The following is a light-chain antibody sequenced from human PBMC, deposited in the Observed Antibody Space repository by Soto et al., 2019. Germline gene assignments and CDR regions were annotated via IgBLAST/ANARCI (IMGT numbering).Light chain of an antibody. CDR2: GAS. CDR1: QSVSNN. CDR3: QQYNNWWT. V-gene: IGKV3-15*01. Sequence: EIVMTQSPATLSVSPGERATLSCRASQSVSNNLAWYQKKPGQAPRLLIYGASTRATGIPARFSGSGSGTEFTLTISSLQSEDFACYYCQQYNNWWTFGQGTRVAIK. J-gene: IGKJ1*01.